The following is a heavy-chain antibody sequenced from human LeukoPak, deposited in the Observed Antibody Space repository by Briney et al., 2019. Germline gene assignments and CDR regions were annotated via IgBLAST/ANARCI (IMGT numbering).Heavy chain of an antibody. D-gene: IGHD2-15*01. CDR2: IYYSGST. Sequence: SETLSLTCTVSGGSIGSGGYYWSWIRQHPGKGLEWIGYIYYSGSTYYNPSLKSRVTISVDTSKNQFSLKLSSVTAADTAVYYCAAQDVNWFDPWGQGTLVTVSS. J-gene: IGHJ5*02. CDR1: GGSIGSGGYY. V-gene: IGHV4-31*03. CDR3: AAQDVNWFDP.